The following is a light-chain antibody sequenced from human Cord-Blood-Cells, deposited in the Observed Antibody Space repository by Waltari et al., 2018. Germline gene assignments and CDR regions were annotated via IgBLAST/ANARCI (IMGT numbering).Light chain of an antibody. Sequence: DIVMTQSPDSLAVSLGERATINCKSSQSVLYSSNNKNYLAWYQQKPGQPPKLLIYWASTRESGVPDRFSGSGSVTDSTLTISSLQAEDVAVYYCQQYYSTPTFGQGTKVEIK. V-gene: IGKV4-1*01. J-gene: IGKJ1*01. CDR2: WAS. CDR1: QSVLYSSNNKNY. CDR3: QQYYSTPT.